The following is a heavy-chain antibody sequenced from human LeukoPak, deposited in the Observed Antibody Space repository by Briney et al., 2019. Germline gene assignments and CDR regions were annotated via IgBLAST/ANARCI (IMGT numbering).Heavy chain of an antibody. CDR3: AGGYDSSGYAFEI. CDR1: GGSISSSSYY. V-gene: IGHV4-39*01. Sequence: PSETLSLTCTVSGGSISSSSYYWGRIRQPPGKGLEWTGSRYYSGNTYYNPSLKSRVTISVDTSKNQFSLKLSSVTAADTAVYYCAGGYDSSGYAFEIWGQGTMVTVSS. D-gene: IGHD3-22*01. J-gene: IGHJ3*02. CDR2: RYYSGNT.